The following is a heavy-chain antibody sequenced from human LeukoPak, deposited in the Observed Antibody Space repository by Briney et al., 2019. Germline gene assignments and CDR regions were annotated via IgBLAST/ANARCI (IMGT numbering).Heavy chain of an antibody. CDR3: ARDVQAGPGY. J-gene: IGHJ4*02. V-gene: IGHV3-74*01. D-gene: IGHD6-19*01. Sequence: GGSLRLSCAASGFTFSSYWMHWVRHAPGKGLVWVSRINSDGSRTTYADSVKGRFTISRDNAKNTLHLQMNSLRAEDTAVYYCARDVQAGPGYWGQGTLVTVSS. CDR2: INSDGSRT. CDR1: GFTFSSYW.